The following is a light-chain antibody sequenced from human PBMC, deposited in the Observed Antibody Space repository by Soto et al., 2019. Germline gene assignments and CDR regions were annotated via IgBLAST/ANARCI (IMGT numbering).Light chain of an antibody. CDR2: DVS. CDR1: SSDVGNYNY. Sequence: QSALTQPASVSGSPGQSITISCTGTSSDVGNYNYVSWYQQHPVKAPKLMIYDVSDRPSGVSNRFSGSKSGNTASLTISGLQAEDEAHYYCSSYTTSSTVVFGGGTKVTVL. CDR3: SSYTTSSTVV. V-gene: IGLV2-14*03. J-gene: IGLJ2*01.